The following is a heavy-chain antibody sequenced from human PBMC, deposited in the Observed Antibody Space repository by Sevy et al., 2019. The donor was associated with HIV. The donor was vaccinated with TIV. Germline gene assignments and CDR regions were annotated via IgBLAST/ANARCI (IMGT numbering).Heavy chain of an antibody. CDR3: ARDLRRTPYRDGYFDY. V-gene: IGHV4-59*01. J-gene: IGHJ4*02. D-gene: IGHD3-16*01. Sequence: SETLSLTCTVSGGSISSYYWSWIRQPPGKGLEWIGYIYYSGSANYNPSLKSRVTISVDTSKNQFSLKLSSVTAADTAVYSCARDLRRTPYRDGYFDYWGQGTLVTVSS. CDR2: IYYSGSA. CDR1: GGSISSYY.